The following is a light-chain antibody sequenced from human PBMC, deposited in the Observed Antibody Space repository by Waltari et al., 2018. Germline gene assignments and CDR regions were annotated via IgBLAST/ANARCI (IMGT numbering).Light chain of an antibody. CDR1: QSLLHSNGYNY. J-gene: IGKJ2*01. CDR3: MQALQTPYT. Sequence: ESGMTQSPLSLPVTPGEPASISCRSSQSLLHSNGYNYLDWYLQKPGQSPQLLIYLGSNRASGVPDRFSGSGSGTDFTLKISRVEAEDVGVYYCMQALQTPYTFGQGTKLEIK. CDR2: LGS. V-gene: IGKV2-28*01.